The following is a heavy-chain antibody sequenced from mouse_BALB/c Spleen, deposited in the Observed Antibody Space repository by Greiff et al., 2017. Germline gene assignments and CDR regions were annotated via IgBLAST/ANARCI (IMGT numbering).Heavy chain of an antibody. J-gene: IGHJ4*01. CDR1: GYTFTSYT. CDR2: INPSSGYT. V-gene: IGHV1-4*01. D-gene: IGHD2-3*01. CDR3: ARGDGYYSYYAMDY. Sequence: VQLQQSGAELARPGASVKMSCKASGYTFTSYTMHWVKQRPGQGLEWIGYINPSSGYTNYNQKFKDKATLTADKSSSTAYMQLSSLTSEDSAVYYCARGDGYYSYYAMDYWGQGTSVTVSS.